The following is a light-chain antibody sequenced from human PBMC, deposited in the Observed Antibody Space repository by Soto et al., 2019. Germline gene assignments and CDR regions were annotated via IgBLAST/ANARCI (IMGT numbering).Light chain of an antibody. CDR1: QNINNY. J-gene: IGKJ1*01. Sequence: IQMTQSPSSLSSSLGDRVTITCQASQNINNYLNWYQQKPGRAPKLLIYDASNLEAGVPSRFMGIGSGTDFTFTISRMKPEDIATYYCQQYNSYSTFGQGTKVDIK. CDR2: DAS. CDR3: QQYNSYST. V-gene: IGKV1-33*01.